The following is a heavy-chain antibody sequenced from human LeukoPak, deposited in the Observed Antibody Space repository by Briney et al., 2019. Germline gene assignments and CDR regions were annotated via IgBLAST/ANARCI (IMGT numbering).Heavy chain of an antibody. CDR1: GFTVSSNY. V-gene: IGHV3-66*02. J-gene: IGHJ3*02. CDR3: ARASGYRIRAFDI. D-gene: IGHD1-1*01. Sequence: GGSLRLSCAASGFTVSSNYMSWVRQAPGKGLEWVSVIYSGGSTYYADSVKGQFTISRDNSKNTLYLQMNSLRAEDTAVYYCARASGYRIRAFDIWGQGTMVTVSS. CDR2: IYSGGST.